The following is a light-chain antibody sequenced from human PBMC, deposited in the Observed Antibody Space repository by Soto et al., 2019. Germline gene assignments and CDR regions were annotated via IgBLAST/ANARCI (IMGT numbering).Light chain of an antibody. Sequence: QSALTQPASVSGSPGQSITISCTGTTSDVGGYNYVSWYQQHPGKAPKLMIYEVSNRPSGISNRFSGSKSGNTASLTISGLQAEDEADYYCSPCTVTNTLVFGGGTKVPVL. CDR3: SPCTVTNTLV. CDR1: TSDVGGYNY. CDR2: EVS. J-gene: IGLJ3*02. V-gene: IGLV2-14*01.